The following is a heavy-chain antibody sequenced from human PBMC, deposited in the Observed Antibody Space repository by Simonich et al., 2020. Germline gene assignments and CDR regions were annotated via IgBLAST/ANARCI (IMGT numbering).Heavy chain of an antibody. D-gene: IGHD2-15*01. CDR2: NSAYKGNT. CDR3: ARASRGTWWYYYFDY. V-gene: IGHV1-18*01. CDR1: GYPFPRYG. J-gene: IGHJ4*02. Sequence: QVQLVQSGDEVKKPGASGKVSCKASGYPFPRYGISWVRLAPGQGLEWMGWNSAYKGNTNYAQKLQGRVTMTTATSTSTAYMELRSLSSDDTAVYYCARASRGTWWYYYFDYWGQGTLVTVSS.